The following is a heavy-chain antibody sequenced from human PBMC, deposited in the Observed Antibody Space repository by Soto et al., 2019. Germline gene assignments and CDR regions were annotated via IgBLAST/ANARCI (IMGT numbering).Heavy chain of an antibody. CDR2: IYYSVST. D-gene: IGHD6-13*01. CDR1: TYCIKSYD. V-gene: IGHV4-59*01. J-gene: IGHJ4*01. CDR3: GRSYLTAPVSVDY. Sequence: ETLSLKRTVSTYCIKSYDWGWMRPHPGKGLEWIGYIYYSVSTNYNPCLQGRVTISVDTSYNHFSLKLSSVTAAATAVYYCGRSYLTAPVSVDYWGRRTVVTV.